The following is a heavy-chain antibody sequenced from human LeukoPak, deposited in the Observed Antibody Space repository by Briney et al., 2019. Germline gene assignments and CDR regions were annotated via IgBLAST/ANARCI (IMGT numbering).Heavy chain of an antibody. CDR3: ARAQFWLGDPFDY. CDR1: GGSISSCGYS. CDR2: IYHSGST. D-gene: IGHD3-10*01. J-gene: IGHJ4*02. Sequence: SQTLSLTCAVSGGSISSCGYSWSWIRQPPGKGLEWIGYIYHSGSTYYNPSLKSRVTISVDRSKNQFSLKLSSVTAADTAVYYCARAQFWLGDPFDYWGQGTLVTVSS. V-gene: IGHV4-30-2*01.